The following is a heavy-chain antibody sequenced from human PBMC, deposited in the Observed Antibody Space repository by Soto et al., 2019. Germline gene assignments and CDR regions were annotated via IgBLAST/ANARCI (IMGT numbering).Heavy chain of an antibody. CDR3: ASLYSSRWFAFDI. D-gene: IGHD6-13*01. CDR2: ISSSSSTI. J-gene: IGHJ3*02. V-gene: IGHV3-48*01. Sequence: EVQLVESGGGLVQPGGSLRLSCAASGFTFSSYSMNWVRQAPGKGLEWVSYISSSSSTIYYADSVKGRFTISRDNAKNSLYLQRNSLRAEDTAVYYCASLYSSRWFAFDIWGQGTMVTVSS. CDR1: GFTFSSYS.